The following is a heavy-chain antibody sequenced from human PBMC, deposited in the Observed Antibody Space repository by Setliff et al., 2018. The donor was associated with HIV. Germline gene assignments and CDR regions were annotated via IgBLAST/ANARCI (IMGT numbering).Heavy chain of an antibody. V-gene: IGHV4-39*02. CDR1: GGSISSITHY. Sequence: SETLSLTCTVSGGSISSITHYWGWFRQPPGKGLECIGTVYYTGTTYYNSSLESRVTISVDTSRNQFSLKLYSVTAADTAVYYCARDGGYSGWYFVLGYFNSWGQGALVTVSS. CDR2: VYYTGTT. D-gene: IGHD6-19*01. J-gene: IGHJ4*02. CDR3: ARDGGYSGWYFVLGYFNS.